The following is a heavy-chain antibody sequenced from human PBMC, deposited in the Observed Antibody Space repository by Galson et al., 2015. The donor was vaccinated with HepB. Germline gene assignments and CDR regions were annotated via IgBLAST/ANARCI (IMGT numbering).Heavy chain of an antibody. D-gene: IGHD2-15*01. CDR3: AKDRGPGIVERGGMDV. V-gene: IGHV3-30*02. J-gene: IGHJ6*02. CDR1: GFTFSSYG. Sequence: SLRLSCAASGFTFSSYGMHWVRQAPGKGLEWVAFIRYDGSNKYYADSVKGRFTISRDNSKNTLYLQMNSLRAEDTAVYYCAKDRGPGIVERGGMDVWGQGTTVTVSS. CDR2: IRYDGSNK.